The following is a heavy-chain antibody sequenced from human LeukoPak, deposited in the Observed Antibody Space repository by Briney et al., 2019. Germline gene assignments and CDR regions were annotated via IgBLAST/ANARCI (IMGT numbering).Heavy chain of an antibody. V-gene: IGHV3-23*01. CDR2: ISGSGGST. D-gene: IGHD3-22*01. J-gene: IGHJ4*02. CDR1: GFTFSSYA. Sequence: GGSLRLSCAASGFTFSSYAMSWVRQAPGKGLEWVSAISGSGGSTYYADSVKGRFTISRDNSKHTLYLQMNSLRAEDTAVYYCAKDWYYYDSSGYYYRQGFDYWGQGTLVNVSS. CDR3: AKDWYYYDSSGYYYRQGFDY.